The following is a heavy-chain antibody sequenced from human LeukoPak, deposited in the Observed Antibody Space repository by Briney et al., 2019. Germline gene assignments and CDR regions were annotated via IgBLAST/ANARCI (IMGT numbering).Heavy chain of an antibody. Sequence: GGSLRLSCTASGFTFGDYARSWVRPAPGKGLEWVGFIRSKAYGGTTEYAASVKGRFTISTDDSKSIAYLQMNSLKTEDTAVYYCTRGKSSSWYPEGSYYFDYWGQGTLVTASS. CDR2: IRSKAYGGTT. D-gene: IGHD6-13*01. CDR1: GFTFGDYA. CDR3: TRGKSSSWYPEGSYYFDY. V-gene: IGHV3-49*04. J-gene: IGHJ4*02.